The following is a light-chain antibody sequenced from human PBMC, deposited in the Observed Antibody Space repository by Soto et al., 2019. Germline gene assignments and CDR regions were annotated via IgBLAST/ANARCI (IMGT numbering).Light chain of an antibody. CDR2: RDD. J-gene: IGLJ2*01. V-gene: IGLV1-47*01. CDR3: AAWDDSLSGRSVV. Sequence: QPVLTQPPSASGTPGQRVTISCSGSRSNIASNYVFWYQHLPGTAPKLVVYRDDQQPSGVPDRFSGSKSGTSASLAISGLRSEDEADYYCAAWDDSLSGRSVVFGGGTKLTVL. CDR1: RSNIASNY.